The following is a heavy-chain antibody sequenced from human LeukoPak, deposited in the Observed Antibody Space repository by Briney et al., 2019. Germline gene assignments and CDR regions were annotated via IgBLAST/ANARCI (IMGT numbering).Heavy chain of an antibody. J-gene: IGHJ5*02. D-gene: IGHD6-19*01. CDR2: IYYSGST. CDR3: ARDQESSSGWYSSKENWFDP. V-gene: IGHV4-59*01. Sequence: PSETLSLTCTVSGGSISSYYWSWIRQPPGKGLEWIGYIYYSGSTNYNPSLKSRVTISVDTSKNQFSLKLSSVTAADTAVYYCARDQESSSGWYSSKENWFDPWGQGTLVTVSS. CDR1: GGSISSYY.